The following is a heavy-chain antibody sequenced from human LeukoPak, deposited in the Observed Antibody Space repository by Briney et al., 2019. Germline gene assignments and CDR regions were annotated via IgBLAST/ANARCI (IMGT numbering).Heavy chain of an antibody. Sequence: GSLRLSCAASGFTFSSYAMSWVRQAPGKGLEWVSAISGSGGSTYYADSVKGRFTISRDSSKNTLYLQMNSLRAEDTAVYYCAKDPRYCSGGSCYSDFDYWGQGTLVTVSS. CDR1: GFTFSSYA. D-gene: IGHD2-15*01. V-gene: IGHV3-23*01. J-gene: IGHJ4*02. CDR2: ISGSGGST. CDR3: AKDPRYCSGGSCYSDFDY.